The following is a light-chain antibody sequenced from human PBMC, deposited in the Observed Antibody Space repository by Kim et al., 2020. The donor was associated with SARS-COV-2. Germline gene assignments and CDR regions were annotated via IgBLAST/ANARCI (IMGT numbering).Light chain of an antibody. J-gene: IGLJ2*01. V-gene: IGLV3-1*01. Sequence: SVSPGQTASITCPGDKLGDKYACWYQQKPGPSPVLVIYQDSKRPSGIPERFSGSNSGNTATLTISGTQAMDEADYYCQAWDSSTVVFGGGTQLTVL. CDR2: QDS. CDR3: QAWDSSTVV. CDR1: KLGDKY.